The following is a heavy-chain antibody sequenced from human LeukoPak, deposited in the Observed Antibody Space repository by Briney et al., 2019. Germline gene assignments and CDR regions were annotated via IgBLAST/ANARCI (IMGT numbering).Heavy chain of an antibody. CDR2: IYYDGDKK. J-gene: IGHJ4*02. D-gene: IGHD6-19*01. V-gene: IGHV3-30*04. CDR3: VKEPVRAVAGNAFDY. Sequence: GGSLRLSCEASGFTFSNHAMHWVRQAPGKGLEWVALIYYDGDKKYYAESLQGRFTISRDNSKNTVYLEMDSPRADDTAVYYCVKEPVRAVAGNAFDYWGLGALVTVSS. CDR1: GFTFSNHA.